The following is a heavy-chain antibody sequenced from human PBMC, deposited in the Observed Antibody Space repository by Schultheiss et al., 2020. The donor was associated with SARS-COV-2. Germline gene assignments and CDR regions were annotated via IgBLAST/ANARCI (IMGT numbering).Heavy chain of an antibody. CDR2: IIPIFGTA. V-gene: IGHV1-69*06. CDR1: GGTFSSYA. D-gene: IGHD3-9*01. Sequence: SVKVSCKASGGTFSSYAISWVRQAPGQGLEWMGGIIPIFGTANYAQKFQGRVTITADKSTSTAYMELSSLRSEDTAVYYCARVIDWLPPYYYYYMDVWGKGTTVTVSS. CDR3: ARVIDWLPPYYYYYMDV. J-gene: IGHJ6*03.